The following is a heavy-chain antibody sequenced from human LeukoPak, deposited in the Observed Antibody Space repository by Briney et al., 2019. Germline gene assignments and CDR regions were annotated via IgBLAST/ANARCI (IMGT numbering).Heavy chain of an antibody. Sequence: GGSLRLSCVASGFTFSNYWMHWVRHPPGKGLEWVSIIGSSGGGIHYADSVKGRFTISRDNSKNALYLQMNSLRVEDTAVYYCAIDPNWGTHSWGQGVLVTVSS. J-gene: IGHJ4*02. CDR2: IGSSGGGI. CDR3: AIDPNWGTHS. V-gene: IGHV3-23*01. CDR1: GFTFSNYW. D-gene: IGHD7-27*01.